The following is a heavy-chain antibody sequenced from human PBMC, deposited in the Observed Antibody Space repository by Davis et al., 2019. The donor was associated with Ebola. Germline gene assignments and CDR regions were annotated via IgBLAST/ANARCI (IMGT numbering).Heavy chain of an antibody. D-gene: IGHD2-2*01. V-gene: IGHV4-39*07. J-gene: IGHJ6*02. Sequence: PSETLSLTCTVSGGSISSSDYYWSWIRQPPGKGLEWIGEINHSGSTNYNPSLKSRVTISVDTSKNQFSLKLSSVTATDTAVYYCARDQNAGSSKYYGMDVWGQGTMVTVSS. CDR3: ARDQNAGSSKYYGMDV. CDR2: INHSGST. CDR1: GGSISSSDYY.